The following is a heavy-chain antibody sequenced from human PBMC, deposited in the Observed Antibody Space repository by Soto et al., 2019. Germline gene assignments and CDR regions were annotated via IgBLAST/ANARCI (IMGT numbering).Heavy chain of an antibody. V-gene: IGHV3-21*01. D-gene: IGHD5-12*01. CDR2: ISSSSSYI. CDR1: GFTFSSYS. CDR3: ARGKRWLPGDSIDY. J-gene: IGHJ4*02. Sequence: PGGSLRLSCAASGFTFSSYSMNWVRQAPGKGLEWVSSISSSSSYIYYADSVKGRFTISRDNAKNSLYLQMNSLRAEDTAVYYCARGKRWLPGDSIDYWGQGTLVTVSS.